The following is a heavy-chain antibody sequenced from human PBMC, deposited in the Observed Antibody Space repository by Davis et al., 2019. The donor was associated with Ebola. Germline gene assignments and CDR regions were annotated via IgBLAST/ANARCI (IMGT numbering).Heavy chain of an antibody. CDR3: ARGGIVVVPADPLYNWFDP. CDR2: INPNSGGT. CDR1: GYTFTGYY. Sequence: ASVKVSCKASGYTFTGYYMHWVRQAPGQGLEWMGWINPNSGGTNYAQKFQGWVTMTRDTSISTAYMELSRLRSDDTAVYYCARGGIVVVPADPLYNWFDPWGQGTLVTASS. V-gene: IGHV1-2*04. D-gene: IGHD2-2*01. J-gene: IGHJ5*02.